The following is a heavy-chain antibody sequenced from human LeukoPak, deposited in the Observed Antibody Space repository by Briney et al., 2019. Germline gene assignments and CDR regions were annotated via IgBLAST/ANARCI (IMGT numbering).Heavy chain of an antibody. CDR2: INHSGST. CDR3: ARSPAGHYYDCL. J-gene: IGHJ4*02. V-gene: IGHV4-34*01. Sequence: SETLSLTCAVYGGSFSGYYWSWIRQPPGKGLEWIGEINHSGSTNYNPSLKSRVTISVDTSKNQFSLKVSSVTAADTAVYYCARSPAGHYYDCLWGQGTLVTVSS. D-gene: IGHD3-3*01. CDR1: GGSFSGYY.